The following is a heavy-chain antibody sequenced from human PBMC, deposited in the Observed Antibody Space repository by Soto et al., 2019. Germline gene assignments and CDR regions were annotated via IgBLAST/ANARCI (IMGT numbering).Heavy chain of an antibody. CDR1: GGTFVRHV. CDR3: ATPACAATWCSPSHNLDH. CDR2: INPLSGIS. Sequence: QVQLVQSEAEVKKPESSVKVSCKTSGGTFVRHVISWVRQAPGQGPEWMGKINPLSGISNYAQKFQDRVTFTADTDSSTAYMELSSLRSDDTAVYYCATPACAATWCSPSHNLDHWGQGTLVTVSS. V-gene: IGHV1-69*09. J-gene: IGHJ4*02. D-gene: IGHD2-2*01.